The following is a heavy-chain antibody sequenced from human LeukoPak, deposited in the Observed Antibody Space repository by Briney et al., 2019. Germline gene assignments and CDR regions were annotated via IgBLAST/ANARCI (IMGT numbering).Heavy chain of an antibody. CDR3: ARGGLRMVYAFGSNYFDY. CDR2: INPNSCGT. V-gene: IGHV1-2*02. CDR1: GYTFTGYY. Sequence: ASVKVSCKASGYTFTGYYMHWVRQAPGQGLEWMGWINPNSCGTNYAQKFQGRVTMTRDTSISTAYMELSRLRSDDTAVYYCARGGLRMVYAFGSNYFDYWGQGTLVTVSS. D-gene: IGHD2-8*01. J-gene: IGHJ4*02.